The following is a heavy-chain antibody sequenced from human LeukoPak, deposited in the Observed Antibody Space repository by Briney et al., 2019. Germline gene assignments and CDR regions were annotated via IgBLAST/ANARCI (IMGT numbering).Heavy chain of an antibody. J-gene: IGHJ4*02. CDR1: GFTFSSYG. Sequence: PGGSLRLSCAASGFTFSSYGMHWVRQAPGKGLEWVAFIRYDGRNKYYADSVKGRFTISRDNSRNTLYLQMNSLRAEDTAVYYCARGLYSSDYWGQGTLVTVSS. CDR2: IRYDGRNK. D-gene: IGHD5-18*01. V-gene: IGHV3-30*02. CDR3: ARGLYSSDY.